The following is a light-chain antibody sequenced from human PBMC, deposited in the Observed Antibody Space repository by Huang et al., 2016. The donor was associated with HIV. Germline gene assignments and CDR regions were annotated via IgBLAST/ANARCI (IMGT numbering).Light chain of an antibody. CDR1: QSILYNSDKKNY. J-gene: IGKJ1*01. Sequence: DIVMTQSPDSLAVSLGERATINCKSSQSILYNSDKKNYLPWYQQKPGQPPKLLIYWASTRESGVPDRFSGSGSGTDFTLTISSLQAGDVAVYYCQQYYGSPPTFGQGTKVEIK. CDR2: WAS. CDR3: QQYYGSPPT. V-gene: IGKV4-1*01.